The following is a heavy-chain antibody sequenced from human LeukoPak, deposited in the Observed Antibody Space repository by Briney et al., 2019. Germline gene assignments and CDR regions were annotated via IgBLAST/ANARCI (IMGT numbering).Heavy chain of an antibody. CDR3: ASLRQTTRENYYYYYMDV. D-gene: IGHD1-7*01. CDR2: INHSGST. V-gene: IGHV4-34*01. Sequence: PSETLSLTCAIYGGSFSGYYWSWLRQPPGKGLEWIGEINHSGSTNYNPSLKSRVTISVDTSKNQFSLKLSSVTAADTAVYYCASLRQTTRENYYYYYMDVWGKGTTVTVSS. J-gene: IGHJ6*03. CDR1: GGSFSGYY.